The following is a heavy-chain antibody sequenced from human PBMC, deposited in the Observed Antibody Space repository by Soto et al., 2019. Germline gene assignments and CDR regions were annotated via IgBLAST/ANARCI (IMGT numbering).Heavy chain of an antibody. D-gene: IGHD2-15*01. CDR1: GYTFTGYY. J-gene: IGHJ4*02. Sequence: AXVRVSCNASGYTFTGYYMHWVRHAPGQGLEWMGWINPNSGGTNYAQKFQGWVTMTRDTSISTAYMELSRLRSDDTAVYYCARQIAMGYCSGGSCSITDYWGQGTLVTVSS. V-gene: IGHV1-2*04. CDR3: ARQIAMGYCSGGSCSITDY. CDR2: INPNSGGT.